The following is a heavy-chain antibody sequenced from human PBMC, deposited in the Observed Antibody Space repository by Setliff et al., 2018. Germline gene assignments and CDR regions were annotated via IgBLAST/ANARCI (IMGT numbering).Heavy chain of an antibody. V-gene: IGHV3-30*03. CDR1: GFTFSSYG. J-gene: IGHJ4*02. CDR2: ISYDGSRK. D-gene: IGHD3-22*01. CDR3: ARDQALDTMIVVVISTGFDY. Sequence: GGSLRLSCAASGFTFSSYGMHWVRQAPGKGLEWVTVISYDGSRKYYADSVKGRFTISRDNSKNTMYLQMNSLRAEDTAVYYCARDQALDTMIVVVISTGFDYWGQGTLVTVSS.